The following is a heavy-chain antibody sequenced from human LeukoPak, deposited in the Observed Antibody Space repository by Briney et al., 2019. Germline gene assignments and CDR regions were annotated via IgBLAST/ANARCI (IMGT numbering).Heavy chain of an antibody. CDR3: TNTIFGVTHAFDI. Sequence: GGSLRLSCAASGFTFSSYSMNWVRQAPGKGLEWVSYISSSSSTIYYADSVKGRFTISRDNSKNTVHLQMDSLRAEDTAVYYCTNTIFGVTHAFDIWGQGTVVTVSS. CDR1: GFTFSSYS. D-gene: IGHD3-3*01. J-gene: IGHJ3*02. CDR2: ISSSSSTI. V-gene: IGHV3-48*01.